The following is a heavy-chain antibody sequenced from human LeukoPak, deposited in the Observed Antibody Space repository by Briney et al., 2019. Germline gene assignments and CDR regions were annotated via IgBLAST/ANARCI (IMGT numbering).Heavy chain of an antibody. CDR3: AREMLDNHWFDP. J-gene: IGHJ5*02. Sequence: SETLSLTCSVSGGSISSSSHYWDWIRQPPGEGLEWIGSIYYSGSTYYNPSLKSRVTISVDRSKNQFSLEVSSVTAADTAVYYCAREMLDNHWFDPWGQGTLVTVSS. V-gene: IGHV4-39*07. CDR2: IYYSGST. CDR1: GGSISSSSHY. D-gene: IGHD3-10*02.